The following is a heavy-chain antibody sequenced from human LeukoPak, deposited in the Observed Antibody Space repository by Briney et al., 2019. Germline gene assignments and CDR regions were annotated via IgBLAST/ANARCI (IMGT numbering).Heavy chain of an antibody. V-gene: IGHV3-23*01. D-gene: IGHD6-19*01. CDR2: IGGSGHYT. Sequence: PGGSLRLSCAASGFTFTTYAMSWVRQAPGKGLEWVSAIGGSGHYTYYADSVKGRFTISRGNSKNTLYLQMNSQRPEDTAVYYCAKDSSLSYWYFDLWGRGTLVTVSS. J-gene: IGHJ2*01. CDR1: GFTFTTYA. CDR3: AKDSSLSYWYFDL.